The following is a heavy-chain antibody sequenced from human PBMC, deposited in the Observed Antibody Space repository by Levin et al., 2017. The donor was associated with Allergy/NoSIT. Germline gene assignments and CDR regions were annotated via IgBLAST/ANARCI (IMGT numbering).Heavy chain of an antibody. J-gene: IGHJ4*02. CDR2: ISYDGSDK. CDR1: GFSFSNYA. D-gene: IGHD1-14*01. CDR3: AKEGPGRDFGY. V-gene: IGHV3-30*18. Sequence: GGSLRLSCAASGFSFSNYAMHWVRQAPGKGLEWVAFISYDGSDKSYAESVKGRFTISRDDSKNTLYLQMNSLRAEDTAAYYCAKEGPGRDFGYWGKGTLVAVSS.